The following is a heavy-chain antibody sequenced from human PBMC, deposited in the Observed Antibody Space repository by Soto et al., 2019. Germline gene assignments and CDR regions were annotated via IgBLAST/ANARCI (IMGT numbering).Heavy chain of an antibody. CDR2: ISSSGSSI. Sequence: GGSLRLSCAASGFTFGSYEMNWVRQAPGKGLEWVSYISSSGSSIYYEDSVKGRFTISRDNAKNSLYLQMNSLRAEDTAVYYCARGERNDAFDIWGQGTMVTVS. V-gene: IGHV3-48*03. D-gene: IGHD1-1*01. CDR1: GFTFGSYE. J-gene: IGHJ3*02. CDR3: ARGERNDAFDI.